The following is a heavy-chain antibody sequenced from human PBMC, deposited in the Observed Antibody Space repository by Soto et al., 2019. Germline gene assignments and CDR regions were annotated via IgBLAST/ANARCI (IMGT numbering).Heavy chain of an antibody. CDR1: GFTFRYYW. V-gene: IGHV3-74*01. D-gene: IGHD2-15*01. CDR3: STETCSAAGCYSLDS. Sequence: GGSLRLSCAASGFTFRYYWMHWVRQAPGKGLAWVSRIKSDGSITNYADSVKGRFTISRDNAKNTLYLQMNSLRAEDTAVYYCSTETCSAAGCYSLDSWGQGTLVTVSS. CDR2: IKSDGSIT. J-gene: IGHJ4*02.